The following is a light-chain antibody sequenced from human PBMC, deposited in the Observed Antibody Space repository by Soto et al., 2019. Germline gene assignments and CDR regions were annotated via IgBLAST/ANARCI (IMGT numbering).Light chain of an antibody. CDR2: ATS. CDR1: QSVSSNY. CDR3: QQSGNT. V-gene: IGKV3-20*01. Sequence: IVLTQSPGTLSLSPGERATLSCRASQSVSSNYLAWYQQRPGQTPRLLIYATSSSATGIPDRFSGSGSGTDFTLTISRLEPEDFAVYYCQQSGNTFGQGTRLQMK. J-gene: IGKJ5*01.